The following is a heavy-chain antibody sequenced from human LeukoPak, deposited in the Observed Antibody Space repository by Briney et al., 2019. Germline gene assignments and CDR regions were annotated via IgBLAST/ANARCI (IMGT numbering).Heavy chain of an antibody. Sequence: SETLSLTCTVSGVSISSSNSYWGWIRQPPGKGLEWIGSIYYTGNTYYNASLKSRVSVSTDTSKNQISLRLTSVTATDTAIYYCARQTGSGLFILPGGQGTLVTVSS. CDR2: IYYTGNT. V-gene: IGHV4-39*01. D-gene: IGHD3/OR15-3a*01. CDR1: GVSISSSNSY. CDR3: ARQTGSGLFILP. J-gene: IGHJ4*02.